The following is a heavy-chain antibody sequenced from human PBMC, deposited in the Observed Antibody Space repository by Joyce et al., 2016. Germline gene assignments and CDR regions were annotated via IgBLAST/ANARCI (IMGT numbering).Heavy chain of an antibody. V-gene: IGHV1-69*02. CDR1: GGAFSSYT. Sequence: QVQLVQSGAEVKKPGSSVKVSCKGSGGAFSSYTISWVRQAPGQGLEWMGRIVPILGIANYAQKFQGRVTITADKSTSTVHMEVSRLRSEDTAVYYCASRYGDNRPSDYWGQGTLVTVSS. CDR2: IVPILGIA. CDR3: ASRYGDNRPSDY. D-gene: IGHD4-23*01. J-gene: IGHJ4*02.